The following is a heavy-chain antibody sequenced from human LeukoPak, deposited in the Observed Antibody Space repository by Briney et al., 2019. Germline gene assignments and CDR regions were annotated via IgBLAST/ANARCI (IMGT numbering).Heavy chain of an antibody. CDR2: MNPNSGNT. J-gene: IGHJ4*02. Sequence: ASVKVSCKASGYTFTSYDINWVRQATGQGLEWMGWMNPNSGNTGYAQKFQGRVAMTRNTSISTAYMELSSLRSEDTAVYYCARGLKTDYYYFDYWGQGTLVTVSS. CDR1: GYTFTSYD. V-gene: IGHV1-8*01. D-gene: IGHD3-10*01. CDR3: ARGLKTDYYYFDY.